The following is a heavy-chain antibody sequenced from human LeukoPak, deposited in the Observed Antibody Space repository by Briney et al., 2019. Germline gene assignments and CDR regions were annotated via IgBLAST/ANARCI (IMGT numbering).Heavy chain of an antibody. CDR2: ISYDGSNK. D-gene: IGHD4-17*01. Sequence: GGSLRLSCAASGFTFSSFGVHWVRQAPGKGLEWVAVISYDGSNKYYADSVKGRFTISRDNSKITLYLQMNSLRAEDTAVYYCAKDRGVTTVTTGPDYWGQGTLVTVSS. CDR1: GFTFSSFG. V-gene: IGHV3-30*18. CDR3: AKDRGVTTVTTGPDY. J-gene: IGHJ4*02.